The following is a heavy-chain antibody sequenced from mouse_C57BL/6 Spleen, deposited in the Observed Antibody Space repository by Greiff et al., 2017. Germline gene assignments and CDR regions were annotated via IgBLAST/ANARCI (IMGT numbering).Heavy chain of an antibody. J-gene: IGHJ3*01. CDR3: ARALDSSGSAWFAY. V-gene: IGHV1-50*01. D-gene: IGHD3-2*02. CDR1: GYTFTSYW. CDR2: IDPSDSST. Sequence: QVQLQQPGAELVKPGASVKLSCKASGYTFTSYWMQWVKQRPGQGLEWIGEIDPSDSSTNYNQKFKGKATLTVDTSSSTAYMQLSSLTSEDAAVYYCARALDSSGSAWFAYWGQGTLVTVSA.